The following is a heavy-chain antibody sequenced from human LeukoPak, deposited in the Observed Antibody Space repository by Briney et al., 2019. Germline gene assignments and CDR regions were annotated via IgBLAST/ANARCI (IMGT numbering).Heavy chain of an antibody. V-gene: IGHV3-53*01. CDR1: GFTFSSYA. CDR3: ARDKRGILQ. Sequence: GGSLRLSCAASGFTFSSYAMSWVRQAPGKGLEWVSVIYSGGSTYYADSVKGRFTISRDNSKNTLYLQMNSLRAEDTAVYYCARDKRGILQWGQGTLVTVSS. J-gene: IGHJ4*02. D-gene: IGHD7-27*01. CDR2: IYSGGST.